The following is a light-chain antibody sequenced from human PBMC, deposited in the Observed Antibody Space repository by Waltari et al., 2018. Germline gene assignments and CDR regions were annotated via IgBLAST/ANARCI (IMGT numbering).Light chain of an antibody. J-gene: IGLJ2*01. CDR3: QSADSSGTYLV. Sequence: SYELTQPPSVSVSPGQPVRITSSGAALPKQYAYWYQQKPGQAPVVVIYKDSERPSGIPERFSGSSSGTTGTLTISGVQAEDEADYYCQSADSSGTYLVFGGGTKLTVL. CDR2: KDS. CDR1: ALPKQY. V-gene: IGLV3-25*03.